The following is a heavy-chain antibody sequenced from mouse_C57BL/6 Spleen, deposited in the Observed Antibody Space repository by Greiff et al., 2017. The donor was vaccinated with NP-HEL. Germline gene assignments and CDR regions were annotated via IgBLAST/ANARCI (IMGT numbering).Heavy chain of an antibody. Sequence: QVHVKQPGAELVKPGASVKLSCKASGYTFTSYWMQWVKQRPGQGLEWIGEIDPSDSYTNYNQKFKGKATLTVDTSSSTAYMQLSSLTSEDSAVYYCARHGNYFYYFDYWGQGTTLTVSS. J-gene: IGHJ2*01. D-gene: IGHD2-1*01. V-gene: IGHV1-50*01. CDR1: GYTFTSYW. CDR2: IDPSDSYT. CDR3: ARHGNYFYYFDY.